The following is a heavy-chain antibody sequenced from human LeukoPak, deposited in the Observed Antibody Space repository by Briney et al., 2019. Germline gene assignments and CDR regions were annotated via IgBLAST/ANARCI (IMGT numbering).Heavy chain of an antibody. CDR1: GGTFRSYA. CDR3: AGARTWADGNFDY. D-gene: IGHD1-26*01. J-gene: IGHJ4*02. CDR2: IIPIFGTA. V-gene: IGHV1-69*13. Sequence: SVKVSCKASGGTFRSYAISWVRQAPGQGLEWMGGIIPIFGTANYAQKFQGRVTITADESTSTAYMELSSLRPEDTAVYYCAGARTWADGNFDYWGQGTLVTVSS.